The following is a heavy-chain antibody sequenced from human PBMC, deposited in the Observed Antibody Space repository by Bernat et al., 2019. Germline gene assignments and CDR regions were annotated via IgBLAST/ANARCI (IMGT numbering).Heavy chain of an antibody. V-gene: IGHV1-2*04. CDR2: INPNSGGT. J-gene: IGHJ3*02. CDR3: ARDFSRGGGTRAFDI. D-gene: IGHD3-16*01. Sequence: QVQLVQSGAEVKKPGASVKVSCKASGYTFTGYYMHWVRQAPGQGLEWMGWINPNSGGTNYAQKFQGWVTMTRDTSISTAYMELSRLRADDTAVYYWARDFSRGGGTRAFDIWGQGTMVTVSS. CDR1: GYTFTGYY.